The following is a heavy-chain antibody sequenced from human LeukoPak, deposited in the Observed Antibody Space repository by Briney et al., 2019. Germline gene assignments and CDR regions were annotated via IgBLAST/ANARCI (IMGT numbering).Heavy chain of an antibody. J-gene: IGHJ6*02. Sequence: PGGSLRLSCAASGFTFRSYAMSWVRQAPGKGLEWVSGISGSGGSTYYADSVKGRFTISRDNSKNTLYLQMNSLRAEDTAVYYSGGNLYYFYGMDVWGQGTTVTVSS. D-gene: IGHD4-23*01. CDR2: ISGSGGST. CDR1: GFTFRSYA. CDR3: GGNLYYFYGMDV. V-gene: IGHV3-23*01.